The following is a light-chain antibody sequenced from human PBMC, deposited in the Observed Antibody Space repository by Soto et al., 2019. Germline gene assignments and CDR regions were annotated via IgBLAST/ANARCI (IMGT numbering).Light chain of an antibody. CDR1: SSNIGSNV. Sequence: QSVLSQPPSASGTPGQRVTISCSGSSSNIGSNVVNRFQQLPGTAPKLRIYSNNQRPSGVPDRFSGSKSGTSASLAISGLQSEDEADYYCATWDDSLNGYVFGTGTKVTAL. CDR3: ATWDDSLNGYV. CDR2: SNN. J-gene: IGLJ1*01. V-gene: IGLV1-44*01.